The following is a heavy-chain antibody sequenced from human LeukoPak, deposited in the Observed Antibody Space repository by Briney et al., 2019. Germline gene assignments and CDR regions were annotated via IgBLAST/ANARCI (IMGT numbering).Heavy chain of an antibody. D-gene: IGHD1-1*01. V-gene: IGHV3-30*02. CDR2: IRYDGSNK. Sequence: GGSLRLSCAASGFTFSSYGMHWVRQAPGKGLEWVAFIRYDGSNKYYADSVKGRFTISRDNSKNTLYLQMNSLRAEDTAVYYCAKGRTGTTLSPSDAFDIWGQGTMVTVSS. CDR3: AKGRTGTTLSPSDAFDI. J-gene: IGHJ3*02. CDR1: GFTFSSYG.